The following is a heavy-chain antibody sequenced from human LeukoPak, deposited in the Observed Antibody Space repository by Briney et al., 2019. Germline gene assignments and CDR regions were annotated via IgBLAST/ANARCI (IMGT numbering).Heavy chain of an antibody. CDR2: IRYDGSNK. V-gene: IGHV3-30*02. CDR3: AKDLDIVVVPAAIPGDY. CDR1: GFTFSSYG. D-gene: IGHD2-2*03. Sequence: PGGSLRLSCAASGFTFSSYGMHWVRQAPGKGLEWVAFIRYDGSNKYYADSVKGRFTISRDNSKNTLYLQMNSLRAEDTAVYYCAKDLDIVVVPAAIPGDYWGQGTLVTVSS. J-gene: IGHJ4*02.